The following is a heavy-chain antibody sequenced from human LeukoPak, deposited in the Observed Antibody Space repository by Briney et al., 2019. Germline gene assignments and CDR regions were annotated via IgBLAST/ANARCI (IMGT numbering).Heavy chain of an antibody. J-gene: IGHJ4*02. V-gene: IGHV3-11*01. D-gene: IGHD6-25*01. CDR2: ISGSSSDI. CDR1: GFSFSDSY. CDR3: SRDPRRVDY. Sequence: PGGSLRLSCAGSGFSFSDSYMTWIRQAPGKGLEWLSYISGSSSDISYTDSVKGRFTISRDNAERSLYLQMNSLRAEDTAVYYCSRDPRRVDYWGQGTLVTVSS.